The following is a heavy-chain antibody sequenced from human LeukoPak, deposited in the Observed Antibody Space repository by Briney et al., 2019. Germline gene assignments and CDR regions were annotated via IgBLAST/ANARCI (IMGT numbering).Heavy chain of an antibody. CDR3: ARVWSGYFDY. V-gene: IGHV3-11*06. J-gene: IGHJ4*02. Sequence: GGSLRLSCAASGFTFSDYYMSWIRQAPGKGLEWVSYISSSSSYTNYADSVKGRFTISRDNAKNSLYLQMNSLGAEDTAVYYCARVWSGYFDYWGQGTLVTVSS. CDR2: ISSSSSYT. CDR1: GFTFSDYY. D-gene: IGHD3-3*01.